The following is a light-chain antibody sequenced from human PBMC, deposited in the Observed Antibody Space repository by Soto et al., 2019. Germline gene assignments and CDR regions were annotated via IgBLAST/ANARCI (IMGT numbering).Light chain of an antibody. V-gene: IGKV3-15*01. J-gene: IGKJ4*01. CDR2: GAY. CDR1: QSDNSR. CDR3: QQSNNRPLS. Sequence: EIVMTQSPATLSVSPGDRVTLSCRASQSDNSRLAWYQQNPGQAPRLLIYGAYTRATDIPARFSGSGSGTEITLTISSLQSEDFGVYYCQQSNNRPLSFGGGTKVEIK.